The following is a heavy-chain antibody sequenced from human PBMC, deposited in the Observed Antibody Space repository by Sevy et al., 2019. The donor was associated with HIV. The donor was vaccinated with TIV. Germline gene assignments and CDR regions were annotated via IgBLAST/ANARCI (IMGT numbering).Heavy chain of an antibody. CDR2: ISSSSSYI. D-gene: IGHD5-12*01. Sequence: GGSLRLSCAASGFTFSSYSMNWVRQAPGKGLEWVSSISSSSSYIYYADSVKGRFTISRDNAKNSLYLQMNSLRAEDTAVYYCARAGTSARDGYNYVGYWGQGTLVTVSS. V-gene: IGHV3-21*01. J-gene: IGHJ4*02. CDR1: GFTFSSYS. CDR3: ARAGTSARDGYNYVGY.